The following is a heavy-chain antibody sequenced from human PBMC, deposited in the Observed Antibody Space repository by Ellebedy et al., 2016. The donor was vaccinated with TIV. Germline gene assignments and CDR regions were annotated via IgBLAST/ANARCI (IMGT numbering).Heavy chain of an antibody. J-gene: IGHJ3*01. D-gene: IGHD3-3*01. V-gene: IGHV3-74*01. Sequence: GESLKISCAASGFTFSSYYMHWVRQAPGKGLVWVSHISSDGSHINYADSVKGRFTISRDNAKNTLYLQMNSRRAEDTAVYYCAREWSAFDLWGQGTMVTVSS. CDR3: AREWSAFDL. CDR2: ISSDGSHI. CDR1: GFTFSSYY.